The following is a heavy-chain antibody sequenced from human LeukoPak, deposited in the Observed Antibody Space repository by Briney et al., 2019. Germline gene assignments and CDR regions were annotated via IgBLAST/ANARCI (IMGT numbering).Heavy chain of an antibody. Sequence: ETLSLTCSVSGGSIRSYYWSWIRQPPGMGLEWIGYVYNTGSTHYNPSLKSRVTISLDTSKNQFSLKLSSVTAADTAVYYCARGRDGYHYYDYWGQGTLVTVSS. CDR2: VYNTGST. CDR3: ARGRDGYHYYDY. J-gene: IGHJ4*02. V-gene: IGHV4-59*01. D-gene: IGHD5-24*01. CDR1: GGSIRSYY.